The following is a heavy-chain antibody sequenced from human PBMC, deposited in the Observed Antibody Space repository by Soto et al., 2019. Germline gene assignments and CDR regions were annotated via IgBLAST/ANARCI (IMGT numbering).Heavy chain of an antibody. J-gene: IGHJ5*02. Sequence: GGSLRLSCTVSGFTFSDSWMTWVRQARGKGLEWVARIKPDESEKKYADSVKGRFSISRDNAKNSMYLQMDSLRGEDTAVYYCVRGGSNYASWGQGTLVTVSS. CDR3: VRGGSNYAS. CDR2: IKPDESEK. CDR1: GFTFSDSW. V-gene: IGHV3-7*01. D-gene: IGHD4-4*01.